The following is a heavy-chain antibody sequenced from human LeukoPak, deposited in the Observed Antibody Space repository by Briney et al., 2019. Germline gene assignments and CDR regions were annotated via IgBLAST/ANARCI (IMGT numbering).Heavy chain of an antibody. CDR1: GFTLSSYS. CDR2: ISSSSSYI. CDR3: AREIASGPDY. Sequence: GGSLRLSCAASGFTLSSYSMNWVRQAPGKGLEWVSSISSSSSYIYYADSVKGRFTISRDNAKNSLYLQINSLRAEDTAVHYCAREIASGPDYWGQGTLVPVSS. V-gene: IGHV3-21*01. J-gene: IGHJ4*02. D-gene: IGHD6-19*01.